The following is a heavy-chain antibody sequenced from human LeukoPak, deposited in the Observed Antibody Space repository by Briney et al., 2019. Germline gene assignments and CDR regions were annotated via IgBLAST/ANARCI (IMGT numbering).Heavy chain of an antibody. CDR1: GFTFSSYE. CDR2: ISSSGSTI. Sequence: GGSLILSCAASGFTFSSYEMNWVRQAPGKGLEWVSYISSSGSTIYYADSVKGRFTISRDNAKNSLYLQMNSLRAEDTAVYYCARVLSLFYFDYWGQGTLVTVSS. CDR3: ARVLSLFYFDY. V-gene: IGHV3-48*03. D-gene: IGHD2-21*01. J-gene: IGHJ4*02.